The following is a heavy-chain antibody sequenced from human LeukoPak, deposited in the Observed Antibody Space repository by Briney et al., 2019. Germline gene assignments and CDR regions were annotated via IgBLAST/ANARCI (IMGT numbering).Heavy chain of an antibody. CDR1: GFTFSSYG. D-gene: IGHD2/OR15-2a*01. J-gene: IGHJ4*02. Sequence: GGSLRLSCAASGFTFSSYGMHWVRQAPGKGLEWVAFIWYGGNNKYYADSVKGRFTISRDNSKNTLYLQMNSLRADDMAVYYCAKDRGASGWTTFDYWGQGTLVTVSS. V-gene: IGHV3-30*02. CDR3: AKDRGASGWTTFDY. CDR2: IWYGGNNK.